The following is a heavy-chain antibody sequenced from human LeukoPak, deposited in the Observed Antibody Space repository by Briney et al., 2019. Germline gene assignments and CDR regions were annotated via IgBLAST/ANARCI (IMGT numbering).Heavy chain of an antibody. CDR2: ISYDGSNK. CDR3: ARAPMSYDSSGFGGAFDI. V-gene: IGHV3-30*03. Sequence: PGGSLRLSCAASGFTFSSYGMHWVRQAPGKGLEWVAVISYDGSNKYYADPVKGRFTISRDNSKNTLYLQMNSLRAEDTAVYYCARAPMSYDSSGFGGAFDIWGQGTMVTVSS. D-gene: IGHD3-22*01. CDR1: GFTFSSYG. J-gene: IGHJ3*02.